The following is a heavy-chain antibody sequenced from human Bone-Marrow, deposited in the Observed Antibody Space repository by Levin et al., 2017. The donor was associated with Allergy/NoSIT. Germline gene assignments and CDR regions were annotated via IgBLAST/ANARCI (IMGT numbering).Heavy chain of an antibody. V-gene: IGHV4-34*01. Sequence: SSETLSLTCAVYGGSFSGYYWSWIRQPPGKGLEWIGEINHSGSTNYNPSLKSRVTISVDTSKNQFSLKLSSVTAADTAVYYCARDPLLRYFDWLVGGFAFDSWGQGTMVTVSS. D-gene: IGHD3-9*01. CDR1: GGSFSGYY. CDR2: INHSGST. CDR3: ARDPLLRYFDWLVGGFAFDS. J-gene: IGHJ3*02.